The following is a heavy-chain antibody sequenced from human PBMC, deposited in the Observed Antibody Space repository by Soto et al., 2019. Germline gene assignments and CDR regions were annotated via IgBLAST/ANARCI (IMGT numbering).Heavy chain of an antibody. V-gene: IGHV1-2*02. Sequence: ASVKVSCRDVGIGFPATGWTWWDQPLGQGLQGMGWINPKSGATDYAQKFQGRVTMTREMSTNTAYLELSGLRSDDTADDTAVYYCAKSNYGGDDYFQYGLDVWGQGTTVTVSS. J-gene: IGHJ6*02. CDR3: VYYCAKSNYGGDDYFQYGLDV. CDR1: GIGFPATG. D-gene: IGHD2-21*02. CDR2: INPKSGAT.